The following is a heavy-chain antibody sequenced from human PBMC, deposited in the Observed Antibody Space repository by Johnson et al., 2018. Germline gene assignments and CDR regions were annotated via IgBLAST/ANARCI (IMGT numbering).Heavy chain of an antibody. Sequence: QVQLGQSGGGAVQHRRSLRLSCAASGFTFSIYSMHWVRQAPGKGMEWVAGISDDGIYKYYADSVKGRFIISRDNSKNTLYLQLDSLRADDTAIYYCAKDRATMTPGKYGMDVWGQGTTVTVSS. D-gene: IGHD4-17*01. CDR1: GFTFSIYS. CDR2: ISDDGIYK. J-gene: IGHJ6*02. V-gene: IGHV3-30-3*02. CDR3: AKDRATMTPGKYGMDV.